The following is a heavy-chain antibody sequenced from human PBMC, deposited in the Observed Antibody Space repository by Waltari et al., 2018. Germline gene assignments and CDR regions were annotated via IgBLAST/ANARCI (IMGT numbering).Heavy chain of an antibody. Sequence: LEESGGGLEQPGKSLRLSCSASGFTFSTYAMTWVRQAPGKGLWWVSSISDDGQTSFYADSVKGRCIISRDNSKSTLFLHLNSLRGDDTARYYCAKGIRATATYFYMDVWGKGTTVTVSS. CDR2: ISDDGQTS. CDR1: GFTFSTYA. CDR3: AKGIRATATYFYMDV. D-gene: IGHD3-10*01. J-gene: IGHJ6*03. V-gene: IGHV3-23*04.